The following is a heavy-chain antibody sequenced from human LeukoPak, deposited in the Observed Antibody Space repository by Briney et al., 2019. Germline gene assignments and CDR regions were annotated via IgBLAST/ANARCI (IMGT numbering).Heavy chain of an antibody. CDR3: ARGYNYGEDY. Sequence: GGSLRLSCAASGVTFSSFWMHWVRQAPGRGLVWVSRINSDGSSTSYADSVKGRFTISRDNAKNTLYLQMNSLRVEDTAVYYCARGYNYGEDYWGQGTLVTVSS. D-gene: IGHD4-17*01. CDR1: GVTFSSFW. J-gene: IGHJ4*02. V-gene: IGHV3-74*01. CDR2: INSDGSST.